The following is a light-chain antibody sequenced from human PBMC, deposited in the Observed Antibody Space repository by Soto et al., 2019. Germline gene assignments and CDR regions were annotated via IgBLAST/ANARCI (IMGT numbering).Light chain of an antibody. Sequence: EIVLTQSPATLSLSPGERATLSCRASQSVSSYLAWYQQKPGQAPRLLIYDASNRATGIPARFSGSGSGTDFTLTISSLEPEDFAVYYCQQRSPLIFGGGTKVDIK. V-gene: IGKV3-11*01. J-gene: IGKJ4*01. CDR2: DAS. CDR3: QQRSPLI. CDR1: QSVSSY.